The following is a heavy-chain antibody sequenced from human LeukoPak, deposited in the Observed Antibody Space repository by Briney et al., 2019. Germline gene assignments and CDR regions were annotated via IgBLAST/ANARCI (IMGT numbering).Heavy chain of an antibody. J-gene: IGHJ4*02. CDR2: IYSGGRT. D-gene: IGHD2-2*01. Sequence: GGSLRLSCAASGFTVSSTYMNWVRQAPGKGLEWVSVIYSGGRTYYGDSVQGRFTISRDRSKNTLHLQMNGLRTEDTAVYYCAREGTITSSYDYWGQGTLVTVSS. CDR3: AREGTITSSYDY. CDR1: GFTVSSTY. V-gene: IGHV3-53*01.